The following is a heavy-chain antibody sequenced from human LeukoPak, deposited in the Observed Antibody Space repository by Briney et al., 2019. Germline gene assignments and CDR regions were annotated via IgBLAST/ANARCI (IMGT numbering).Heavy chain of an antibody. D-gene: IGHD4-17*01. V-gene: IGHV3-33*06. CDR2: IWYDGSNK. J-gene: IGHJ6*03. CDR3: AKDLWPGDYVWYYYMDV. Sequence: PGRSLILSCAASGFTFSSYGMHWVRQAPGKGLEWVAVIWYDGSNKYYADSVKGRFTISRDNSKNTLYLQMNSLRAEDTAVYYCAKDLWPGDYVWYYYMDVWGKGTTVTVSS. CDR1: GFTFSSYG.